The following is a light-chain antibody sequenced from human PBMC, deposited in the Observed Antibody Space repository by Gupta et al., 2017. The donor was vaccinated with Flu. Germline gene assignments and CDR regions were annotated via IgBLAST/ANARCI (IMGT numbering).Light chain of an antibody. V-gene: IGLV1-40*01. CDR3: QSYDGRRSGSRV. Sequence: NIGAGYSVHCYQQLPGTAPKRLIFVNTNRPSGVPDRFSGSKSGSAASLAITVLQADDEADYYCQSYDGRRSGSRVFGTGTKLNVL. CDR2: VNT. CDR1: NIGAGYS. J-gene: IGLJ1*01.